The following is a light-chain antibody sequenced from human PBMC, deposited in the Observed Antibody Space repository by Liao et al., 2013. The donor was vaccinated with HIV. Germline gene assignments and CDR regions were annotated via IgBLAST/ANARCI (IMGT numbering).Light chain of an antibody. CDR3: QTWDRTTYV. CDR2: QDY. Sequence: SYELTQPPSVSVSPGQTASITCSGDKLGDKYACWYQHKPGQAPVLVIYQDYKRPSGIPERFSGSNSANTATLTISGTQAIDEADYYCQTWDRTTYVFGSGTKVTV. CDR1: KLGDKY. V-gene: IGLV3-1*01. J-gene: IGLJ1*01.